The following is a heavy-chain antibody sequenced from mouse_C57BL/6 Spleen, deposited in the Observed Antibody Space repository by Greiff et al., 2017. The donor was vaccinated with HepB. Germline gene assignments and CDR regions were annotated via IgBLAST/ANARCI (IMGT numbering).Heavy chain of an antibody. CDR1: GYAFSSSW. J-gene: IGHJ2*01. V-gene: IGHV1-82*01. D-gene: IGHD1-1*01. CDR3: AGAVVVNFDY. CDR2: IYPGDGDT. Sequence: QVQLKESGPELVKPGASVKISCKASGYAFSSSWMNWVKQRPGKGLEWIGRIYPGDGDTNYNGKFKGKATLTADKSSSTAYMQLSSLTSEDSAVYFCAGAVVVNFDYWGQGTTLTVSS.